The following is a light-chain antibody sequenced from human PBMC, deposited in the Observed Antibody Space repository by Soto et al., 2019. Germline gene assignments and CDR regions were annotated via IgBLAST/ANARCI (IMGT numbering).Light chain of an antibody. J-gene: IGKJ2*01. CDR3: QQYNNWPPYT. V-gene: IGKV3-15*01. Sequence: EIVLTQSPGTLSLSIGERTTLSCRASQSVSRTSLSWYQQKPGQAPRLLIYGASTRATGIPARFSGSGSGTEFTLTISSLQSEDFAVYYCQQYNNWPPYTFGQGTKVDIK. CDR1: QSVSRT. CDR2: GAS.